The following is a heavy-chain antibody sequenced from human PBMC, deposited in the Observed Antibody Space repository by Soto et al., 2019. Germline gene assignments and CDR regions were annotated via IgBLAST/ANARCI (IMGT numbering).Heavy chain of an antibody. CDR3: ARHTAWDSSGYYPNWFDP. J-gene: IGHJ5*02. Sequence: SETLSLTCTVSGGSISSSSYYWGWIRQPPGKGLEWIGSIYYSGSTYYNPSLKSRVTISVDTSKNQFSLKLSPVTAADTAVYYCARHTAWDSSGYYPNWFDPWGQGTLVTVSS. V-gene: IGHV4-39*01. CDR2: IYYSGST. CDR1: GGSISSSSYY. D-gene: IGHD3-22*01.